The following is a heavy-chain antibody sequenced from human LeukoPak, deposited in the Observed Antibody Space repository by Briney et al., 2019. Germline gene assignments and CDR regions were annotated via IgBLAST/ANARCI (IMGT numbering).Heavy chain of an antibody. CDR3: AREDGSGSYNYFDY. V-gene: IGHV4-59*01. J-gene: IGHJ4*02. Sequence: SETLSLTCTVSGGSISSYYWSWIRQPPGKGLEWIGYIYYSGSTNYNPSLKSRVTISVDTSKNQFSLKLSSVTAADTAVYYCAREDGSGSYNYFDYWGQGTLVTVSS. CDR2: IYYSGST. D-gene: IGHD3-10*01. CDR1: GGSISSYY.